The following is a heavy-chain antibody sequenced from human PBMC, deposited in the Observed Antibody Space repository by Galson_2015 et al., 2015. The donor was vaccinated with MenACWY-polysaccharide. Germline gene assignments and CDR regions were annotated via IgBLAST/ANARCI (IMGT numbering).Heavy chain of an antibody. CDR1: GLAVSGFTFSSNA. Sequence: SLRLSCAASGLAVSGFTFSSNATTWVRQAPGKGLEWVSAISDSGDSTYYADSVKGRFTISRDNSKNTLYLHMNSLRAEDTAVYYCAKLFSYRSSTSCYDYWGQGTLVTVSS. J-gene: IGHJ4*02. V-gene: IGHV3-23*01. CDR3: AKLFSYRSSTSCYDY. D-gene: IGHD2-2*01. CDR2: ISDSGDST.